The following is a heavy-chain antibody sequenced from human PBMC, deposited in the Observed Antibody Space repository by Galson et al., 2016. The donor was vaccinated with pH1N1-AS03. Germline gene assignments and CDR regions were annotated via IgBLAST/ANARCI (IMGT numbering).Heavy chain of an antibody. CDR2: IKQDGSEK. D-gene: IGHD6-19*01. CDR3: ARLEVAGTWGDY. CDR1: GFTFSTYC. J-gene: IGHJ4*02. Sequence: SLRLSCAASGFTFSTYCMSWVRQAPGKGLEWVANIKQDGSEKFYVDSLKGRFTISRDNAKNSLYLQMSSLRAEDTAIYYCARLEVAGTWGDYWGQGTLVTVSS. V-gene: IGHV3-7*01.